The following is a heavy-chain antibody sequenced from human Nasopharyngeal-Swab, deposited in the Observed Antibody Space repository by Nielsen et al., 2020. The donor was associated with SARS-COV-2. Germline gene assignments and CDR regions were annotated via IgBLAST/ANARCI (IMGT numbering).Heavy chain of an antibody. V-gene: IGHV4-59*01. CDR1: GGSISSYY. J-gene: IGHJ5*02. CDR3: ARGDVTIFVVVGWFDP. D-gene: IGHD3-3*01. CDR2: IYYSGST. Sequence: SETLSLTCTVSGGSISSYYWSWIRQPPGKGLEWIGYIYYSGSTNYNPSLKSRVTISVDTSKNQFSLKLSSVTAADTAVYYCARGDVTIFVVVGWFDPWGQGTLVTVSS.